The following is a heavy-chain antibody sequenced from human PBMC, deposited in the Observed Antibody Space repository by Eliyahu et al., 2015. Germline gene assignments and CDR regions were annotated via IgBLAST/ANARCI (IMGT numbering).Heavy chain of an antibody. CDR2: IYFSGST. CDR1: GGSXXSSXFW. J-gene: IGHJ4*02. Sequence: QLQLQESGPGLVKPSETLSLTCTVSGGSXXSSXFWWGWXRXPPGKGXXYIGSIYFSGSTYSSPSLKSRLTMSVDTSMNLFSLTLNSVTATDTAVYYCGRQIGRGSWSFDYWGQGTLVTVSS. D-gene: IGHD6-13*01. CDR3: GRQIGRGSWSFDY. V-gene: IGHV4-39*01.